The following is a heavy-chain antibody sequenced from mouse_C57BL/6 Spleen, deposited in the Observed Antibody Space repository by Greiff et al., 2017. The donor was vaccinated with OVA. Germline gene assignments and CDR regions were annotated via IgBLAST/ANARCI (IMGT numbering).Heavy chain of an antibody. CDR2: ISNLAYSI. CDR1: GFPFSDYG. J-gene: IGHJ1*03. Sequence: EVKLMESGGGLVQPGGSLKLSCAASGFPFSDYGMAWVRQAPRKGPEWVAFISNLAYSIYYADTVTGRFTISRENAKNTLYLEMSSLRSEDTAMYYCASLITGYFDVWGTGTTVTVSS. D-gene: IGHD1-1*01. CDR3: ASLITGYFDV. V-gene: IGHV5-15*01.